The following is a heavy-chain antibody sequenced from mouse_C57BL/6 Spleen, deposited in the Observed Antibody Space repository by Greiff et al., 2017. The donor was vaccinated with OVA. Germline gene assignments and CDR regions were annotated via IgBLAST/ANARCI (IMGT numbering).Heavy chain of an antibody. J-gene: IGHJ2*01. D-gene: IGHD2-5*01. CDR1: GFNIKDDY. V-gene: IGHV14-4*01. CDR2: IDPENGDT. Sequence: EVKVVESGAELVRPGASVKLSCTASGFNIKDDYMHWVKQRPEQGLEWIGWIDPENGDTEYASKFQGKATITADTSSNTAYLQLSSLTSEDTAVYYCTTCSNYPYYFDYWGQGTTLTVSS. CDR3: TTCSNYPYYFDY.